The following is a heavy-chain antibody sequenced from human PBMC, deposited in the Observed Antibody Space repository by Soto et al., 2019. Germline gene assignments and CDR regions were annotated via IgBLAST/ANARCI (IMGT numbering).Heavy chain of an antibody. Sequence: EVQLLESGGGLVQPGGSLRLSCEASGFTFSSYAMSWVRQAPGKGLEWVSTISGSGAKTYYADSVKGRFTISRDNSRDTLDLQMSSLRVEATAVYYCVRGRRDNDYWGQGTLVTVSS. D-gene: IGHD3-10*01. J-gene: IGHJ4*02. V-gene: IGHV3-23*01. CDR2: ISGSGAKT. CDR3: VRGRRDNDY. CDR1: GFTFSSYA.